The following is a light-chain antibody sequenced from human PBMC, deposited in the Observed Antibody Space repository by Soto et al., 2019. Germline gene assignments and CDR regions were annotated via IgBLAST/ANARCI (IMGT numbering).Light chain of an antibody. Sequence: DIQMTQSPSTLSASVGDRVIITCRASQSISSWLAWYQQKPGKAPNLLIYRASTLKSGIPSRFSGSGSGTEFTLTISSLQPDDFATYYCQKYTNVPAFGGGTKVEIK. CDR2: RAS. J-gene: IGKJ4*01. CDR1: QSISSW. CDR3: QKYTNVPA. V-gene: IGKV1-5*03.